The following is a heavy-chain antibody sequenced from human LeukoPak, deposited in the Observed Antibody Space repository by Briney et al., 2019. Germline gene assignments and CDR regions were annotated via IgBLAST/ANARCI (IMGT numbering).Heavy chain of an antibody. J-gene: IGHJ4*02. CDR2: IIPIFGTA. CDR1: GGTFSSYA. D-gene: IGHD1-26*01. CDR3: ARDRAELLRTYYFDY. Sequence: GASVKVSCKASGGTFSSYAISWVRQAPGQGLEWMGGIIPIFGTANYAQKFQGRVTITADKSTSTAYMELSSLRSEDTAVYYCARDRAELLRTYYFDYWGQGTLVTVSS. V-gene: IGHV1-69*06.